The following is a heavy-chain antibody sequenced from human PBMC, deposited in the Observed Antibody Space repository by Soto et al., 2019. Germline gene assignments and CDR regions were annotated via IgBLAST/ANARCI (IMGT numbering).Heavy chain of an antibody. D-gene: IGHD3-10*01. Sequence: EVQLLESGGGLVQPGGSLRLSCAASGFTFSNYVLRWVRQAPGKGLEWVSAISGTGGSTYYADSVKGRFTISRDNSKNTMYVRMNSLRDEDTPVYYCEKEGNRVRGPDYGGQGTLVTVSS. CDR2: ISGTGGST. CDR3: EKEGNRVRGPDY. V-gene: IGHV3-23*01. CDR1: GFTFSNYV. J-gene: IGHJ4*02.